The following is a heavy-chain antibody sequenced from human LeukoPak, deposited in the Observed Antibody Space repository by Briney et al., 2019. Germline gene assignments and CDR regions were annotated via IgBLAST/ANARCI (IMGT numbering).Heavy chain of an antibody. CDR2: ISGSGGST. CDR1: GFTFSSYA. V-gene: IGHV3-23*01. D-gene: IGHD2-15*01. Sequence: PGGSLRLSCAASGFTFSSYAMSWVRQAPGKGLEWVSAISGSGGSTYYADSVKGRFTISRDNSKNTLYLQMNSLRAEDTAVYYCALAAGYCSGGSCFWYGMDVWGQGTTVTVSS. J-gene: IGHJ6*02. CDR3: ALAAGYCSGGSCFWYGMDV.